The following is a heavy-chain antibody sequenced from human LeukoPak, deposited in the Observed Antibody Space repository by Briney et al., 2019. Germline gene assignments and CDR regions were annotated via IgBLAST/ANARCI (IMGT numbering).Heavy chain of an antibody. D-gene: IGHD5-18*01. CDR2: INHSGST. Sequence: SETLSLTCAVYGGSFSGYYWSWIRQPPGKGLEWIGEINHSGSTNYNPSLKSRVTISVDTSKNQFSLKLSSVTAADTAVYYCARVKGNTATVSVDYWGQGTLVTVSS. CDR3: ARVKGNTATVSVDY. CDR1: GGSFSGYY. J-gene: IGHJ4*02. V-gene: IGHV4-34*01.